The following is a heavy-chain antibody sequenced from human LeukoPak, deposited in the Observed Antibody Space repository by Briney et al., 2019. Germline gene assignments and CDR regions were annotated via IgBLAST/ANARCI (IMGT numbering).Heavy chain of an antibody. Sequence: SVKVSCKASGGTFSSYAIGWVRQAPGQGLEWMGGIIPIFGTANYAQKFQGRVTITADESTSTAYMELSSLRSEDTAVYYCASLRRDGYNYGYYYGMDVWGQGTTVTVS. CDR1: GGTFSSYA. D-gene: IGHD5-24*01. CDR3: ASLRRDGYNYGYYYGMDV. V-gene: IGHV1-69*01. J-gene: IGHJ6*02. CDR2: IIPIFGTA.